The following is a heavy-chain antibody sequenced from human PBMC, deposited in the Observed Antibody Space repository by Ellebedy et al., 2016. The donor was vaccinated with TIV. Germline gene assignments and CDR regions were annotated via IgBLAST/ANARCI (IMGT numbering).Heavy chain of an antibody. CDR2: ISTYNGNT. J-gene: IGHJ4*02. CDR1: GYTFTNYG. D-gene: IGHD3-22*01. Sequence: AASVKVSCKASGYTFTNYGINWVRQAPGQGLEWMGWISTYNGNTNYVQKLQGRVTMTTDTSTSTAYMELRSLRSDDTAVYYCATYYYDTSGYYVFDYWGQGTLVTVSS. V-gene: IGHV1-18*01. CDR3: ATYYYDTSGYYVFDY.